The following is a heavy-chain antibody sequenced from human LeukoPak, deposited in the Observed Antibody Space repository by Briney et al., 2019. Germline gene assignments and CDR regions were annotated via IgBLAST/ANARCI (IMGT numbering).Heavy chain of an antibody. CDR2: IIPIFGTA. CDR1: GGTFSSYA. D-gene: IGHD3-22*01. CDR3: ARDGYYYDSSGYPYFDY. Sequence: SVKVSCKASGGTFSSYAISWVRQAPGQGLEWMGGIIPIFGTANYAQKFQGRVTITSDKSTSTAYMELSSLRSEDTAVYYCARDGYYYDSSGYPYFDYWGQGTLVTVSS. V-gene: IGHV1-69*06. J-gene: IGHJ4*02.